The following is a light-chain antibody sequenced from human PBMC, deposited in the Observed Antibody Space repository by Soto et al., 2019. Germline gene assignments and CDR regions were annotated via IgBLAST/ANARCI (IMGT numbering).Light chain of an antibody. CDR1: QDISTW. CDR2: AAS. CDR3: QQYGSSPRT. V-gene: IGKV1-12*01. J-gene: IGKJ5*01. Sequence: DIQITQSPSSLSASVGDRVTITCRASQDISTWLAWYQQKPGKAPKLLIYAASSLFSGVPSRFSGSGSGTDFTLTISSLQPEDFAVYYCQQYGSSPRTFGQGTRLEIK.